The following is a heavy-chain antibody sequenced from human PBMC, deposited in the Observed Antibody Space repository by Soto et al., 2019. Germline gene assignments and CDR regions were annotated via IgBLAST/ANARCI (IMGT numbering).Heavy chain of an antibody. Sequence: SETLSLTCTVSGASISGFYWSWIRKSAGKGLEWIGRIYATGTTDYNPSLKSRVMMSVDTSKKQFSLNLRSVTAANTAVYYCVRDGTKTLRDWFDPWGQGMSVTVSS. CDR1: GASISGFY. CDR3: VRDGTKTLRDWFDP. CDR2: IYATGTT. D-gene: IGHD1-1*01. J-gene: IGHJ5*02. V-gene: IGHV4-4*07.